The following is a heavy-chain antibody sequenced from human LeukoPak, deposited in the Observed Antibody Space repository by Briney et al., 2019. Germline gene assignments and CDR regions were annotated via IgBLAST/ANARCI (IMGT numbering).Heavy chain of an antibody. CDR2: ITWNGVNT. Sequence: GQSLRLSCAPSGFTLADYGMGWVRQPPGKGLQWVCSITWNGVNTAYADSVKGRFTISRDTAKDSLYLQLNSLRAEDTALYYSARDRGWLQYIDYWGQGTLVTVSS. V-gene: IGHV3-20*04. D-gene: IGHD5-24*01. CDR3: ARDRGWLQYIDY. J-gene: IGHJ4*02. CDR1: GFTLADYG.